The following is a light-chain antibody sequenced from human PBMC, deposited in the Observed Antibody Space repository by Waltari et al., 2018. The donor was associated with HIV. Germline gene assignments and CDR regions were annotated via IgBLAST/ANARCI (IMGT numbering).Light chain of an antibody. CDR1: NLADQL. V-gene: IGLV3-1*01. Sequence: ELTHPASVSVSLGQNVSLTCAGHNLADQLACGYQQKAGQSPVVGMYKDNKRPSGILERFSGCNVGNTATLTISGTQAMEEADYYCQAWDSGTVLFGGGNELTVL. J-gene: IGLJ2*01. CDR2: KDN. CDR3: QAWDSGTVL.